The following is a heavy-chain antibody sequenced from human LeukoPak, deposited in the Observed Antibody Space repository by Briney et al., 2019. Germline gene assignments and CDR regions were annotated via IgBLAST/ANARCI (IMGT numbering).Heavy chain of an antibody. Sequence: SQTLSLTCAVSGGSISSGGYSWSWIRQPPGKGLEWIGYIYHSGSTYYNPSLKSRVTISVDRSKNQFSLKLSSVTAADTAVYYCARGSTMVRGVIDYWGQRTLVTVSS. CDR1: GGSISSGGYS. J-gene: IGHJ4*02. CDR2: IYHSGST. CDR3: ARGSTMVRGVIDY. D-gene: IGHD3-10*01. V-gene: IGHV4-30-2*01.